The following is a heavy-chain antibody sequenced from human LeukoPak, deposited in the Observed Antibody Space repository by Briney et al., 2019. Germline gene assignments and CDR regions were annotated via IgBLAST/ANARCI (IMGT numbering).Heavy chain of an antibody. CDR1: GSSISSGGYY. CDR3: ARDRRTGTIFGVVPGSWFDP. CDR2: IYYSGST. D-gene: IGHD3-3*01. V-gene: IGHV4-31*03. J-gene: IGHJ5*02. Sequence: SETLSLTCTVSGSSISSGGYYWSWIRQHPGKGLEWIGYIYYSGSTYYNPSLKSRVTISVDTSKNQFSLKLSSVTAADTAVYYCARDRRTGTIFGVVPGSWFDPWGQGTLVTVSS.